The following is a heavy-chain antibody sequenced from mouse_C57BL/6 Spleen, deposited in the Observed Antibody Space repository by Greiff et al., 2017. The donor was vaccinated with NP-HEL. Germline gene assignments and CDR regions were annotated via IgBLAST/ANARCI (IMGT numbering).Heavy chain of an antibody. J-gene: IGHJ4*01. CDR1: GYTFTSYW. V-gene: IGHV1-53*01. CDR2: INTSNGGT. D-gene: IGHD1-1*01. CDR3: AREGSSPYYYAMDY. Sequence: QVQLQQPGTELVKPGASVKLSCTASGYTFTSYWMHWVKQRPGQGLEWIGHINTSNGGTNYNEKFKSKATLTVDKSSSTAYMQLSSLTSEDSAVYDCAREGSSPYYYAMDYWGQGTSVTVSS.